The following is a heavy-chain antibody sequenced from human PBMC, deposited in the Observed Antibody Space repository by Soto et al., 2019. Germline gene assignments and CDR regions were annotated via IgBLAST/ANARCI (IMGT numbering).Heavy chain of an antibody. V-gene: IGHV3-74*01. J-gene: IGHJ4*02. D-gene: IGHD3-10*01. CDR3: VRGSPVRGIIITPDY. CDR2: INGDGSIT. Sequence: GGSLRLSCAASGFIFSTYWMHWVRQAPGKGLVWVSRINGDGSITDYADSVKGRFTVSRDNVKNTLYLQMNSLRAEDTAVYFCVRGSPVRGIIITPDYWGQGTLVTVAS. CDR1: GFIFSTYW.